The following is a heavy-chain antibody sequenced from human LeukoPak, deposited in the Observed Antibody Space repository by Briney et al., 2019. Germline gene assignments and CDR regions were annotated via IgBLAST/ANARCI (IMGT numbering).Heavy chain of an antibody. CDR1: GITLSNYA. J-gene: IGHJ6*03. CDR3: ARDFDYYMDV. V-gene: IGHV3-23*01. CDR2: ISGSGGST. Sequence: GGSLRLSCGVSGITLSNYAMSWVRQAPGKGLEWVSAISGSGGSTYYADSVKGRFTISRDNSKNTLYLQMNSLRAEDTAVYYCARDFDYYMDVWGKGTTVTVSS. D-gene: IGHD3-3*01.